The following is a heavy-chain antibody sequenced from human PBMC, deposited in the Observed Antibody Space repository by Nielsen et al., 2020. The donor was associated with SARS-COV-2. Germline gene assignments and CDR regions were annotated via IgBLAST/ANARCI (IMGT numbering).Heavy chain of an antibody. D-gene: IGHD7-27*01. Sequence: GESLKISCGASGFTISSSFMSWVRQAAGKGLDWVSVIYTDGSTSHADSVKGRFTISRDNSKNTPYLQMNSPRAEDTAVYYCARDNWGRMDVWGQGTTVTVSS. CDR3: ARDNWGRMDV. V-gene: IGHV3-66*01. J-gene: IGHJ6*02. CDR1: GFTISSSF. CDR2: IYTDGST.